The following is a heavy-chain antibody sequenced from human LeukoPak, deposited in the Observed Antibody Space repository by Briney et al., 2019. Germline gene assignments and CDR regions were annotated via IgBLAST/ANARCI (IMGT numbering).Heavy chain of an antibody. Sequence: SVKVSCKASGGTFSSYAISWVRQAPGQGLEWMGGIIPIFGTANYAQKFQGRVTITTDESTSTAYMELSSLRSEDTAVYYCASGELLWFGEFNYYYLDVWGKGTTVTVSS. J-gene: IGHJ6*03. CDR2: IIPIFGTA. D-gene: IGHD3-10*01. CDR1: GGTFSSYA. V-gene: IGHV1-69*05. CDR3: ASGELLWFGEFNYYYLDV.